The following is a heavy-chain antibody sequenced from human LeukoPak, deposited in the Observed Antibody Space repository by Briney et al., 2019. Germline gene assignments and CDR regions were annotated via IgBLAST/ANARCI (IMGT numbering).Heavy chain of an antibody. CDR3: ARGRRYSSSWYLRWYYYYYMDV. CDR2: MNPNSGNT. Sequence: GASVKVSCKASGYTFTSYDINWVRQATGQGLEWMGWMNPNSGNTGYAQKFQGRVTITRNTSISTAYMELSSLRSEDTAVYYCARGRRYSSSWYLRWYYYYYMDVWGKGTTVTVSS. CDR1: GYTFTSYD. D-gene: IGHD6-13*01. V-gene: IGHV1-8*03. J-gene: IGHJ6*03.